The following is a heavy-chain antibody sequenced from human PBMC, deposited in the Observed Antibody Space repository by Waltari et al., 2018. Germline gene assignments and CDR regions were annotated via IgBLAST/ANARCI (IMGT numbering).Heavy chain of an antibody. CDR3: ARGRVITMIVVVSYYYYGMDV. J-gene: IGHJ6*02. Sequence: QVQLVQSGAEVKKPGSSVKVSCKASGGTFSSYAISWVRQAPGQGLEWMGGIIPIFGTATYAQKFQGRVTITADESTSTAYMELSSLRSEDTAVYYCARGRVITMIVVVSYYYYGMDVWGQGTTVTVSS. CDR1: GGTFSSYA. D-gene: IGHD3-22*01. V-gene: IGHV1-69*01. CDR2: IIPIFGTA.